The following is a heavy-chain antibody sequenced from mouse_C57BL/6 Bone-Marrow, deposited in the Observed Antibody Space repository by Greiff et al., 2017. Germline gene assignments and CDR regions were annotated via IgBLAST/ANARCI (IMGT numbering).Heavy chain of an antibody. CDR3: ARYDYIPAMDY. V-gene: IGHV1-72*01. Sequence: QVQLQQPGAELVKPGASVKLSCKASGYTFTSYWMHWVKQRPGRGLEWIGRIDPSSGGTKYNEKFQSKATLSVDTPSSTAYMQLSSLTSVDSAVYYCARYDYIPAMDYWGQGTSVTVSS. D-gene: IGHD1-1*02. CDR1: GYTFTSYW. J-gene: IGHJ4*01. CDR2: IDPSSGGT.